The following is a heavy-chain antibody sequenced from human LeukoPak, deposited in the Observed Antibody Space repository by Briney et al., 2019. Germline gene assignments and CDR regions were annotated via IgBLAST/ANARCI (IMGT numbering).Heavy chain of an antibody. V-gene: IGHV5-51*01. CDR3: ARSDLVGATTIGSH. CDR1: GYSFSSHW. D-gene: IGHD1-26*01. Sequence: GESLKISCQGSGYSFSSHWIGWVRQVPGKGLEWMGITYPGDSDTRYSPSFQGQVTISVDKSISTAYLQWSSLKASDTAIYYCARSDLVGATTIGSHWGQGTLVTVSS. CDR2: TYPGDSDT. J-gene: IGHJ4*02.